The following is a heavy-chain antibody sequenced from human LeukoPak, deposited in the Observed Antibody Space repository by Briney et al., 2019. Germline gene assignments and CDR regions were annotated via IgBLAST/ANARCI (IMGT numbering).Heavy chain of an antibody. CDR2: ISAYNGNT. V-gene: IGHV1-18*01. J-gene: IGHJ4*02. Sequence: ASVKVSCKASGYTFTSYGISWVRQAPGQGLEWMGWISAYNGNTNCAQKLQGRVTMTTDTSTSTAYMELRSLRSDDTAVYYCAREKQYYYDSSGYMPLDYWGQGTLVTVSS. D-gene: IGHD3-22*01. CDR1: GYTFTSYG. CDR3: AREKQYYYDSSGYMPLDY.